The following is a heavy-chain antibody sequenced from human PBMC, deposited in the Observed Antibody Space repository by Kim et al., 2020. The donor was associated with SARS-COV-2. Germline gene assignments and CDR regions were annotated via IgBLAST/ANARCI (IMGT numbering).Heavy chain of an antibody. J-gene: IGHJ3*02. CDR2: EG. D-gene: IGHD2-15*01. V-gene: IGHV3-7*01. CDR3: ARVPKGGFDI. Sequence: EGDYVDSVKGRFIISRDNAKNSLYLQMNSLRAEDTAVYYCARVPKGGFDIWGQGTMVTVSS.